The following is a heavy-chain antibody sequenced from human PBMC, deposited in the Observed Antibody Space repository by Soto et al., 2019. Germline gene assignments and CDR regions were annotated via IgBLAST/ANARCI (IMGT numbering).Heavy chain of an antibody. CDR2: TYYRSKWYN. D-gene: IGHD6-13*01. V-gene: IGHV6-1*01. CDR1: GDSVSSNSAA. CDR3: ARVKASSPANYYYYGMDV. Sequence: SQTLSLTCAISGDSVSSNSAAWNCIRQSPSRGLEWLGRTYYRSKWYNDYAVSVKSRITINPDTSKNQFSLQLNSVTPEDTAVYYCARVKASSPANYYYYGMDVWGQGTTVTVSS. J-gene: IGHJ6*02.